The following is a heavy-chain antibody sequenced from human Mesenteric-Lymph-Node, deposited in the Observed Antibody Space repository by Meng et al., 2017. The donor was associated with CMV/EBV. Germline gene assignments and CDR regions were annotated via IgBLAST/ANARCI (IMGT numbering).Heavy chain of an antibody. D-gene: IGHD2-2*01. J-gene: IGHJ6*02. CDR1: GGTFSGYA. CDR2: IIPIFGTA. Sequence: SVKVSCKASGGTFSGYAISWVRQAPGQGLEWMGGIIPIFGTANYAQKFQGRVTITTDESTSTAYMELSSLRSEDTAVYYCARIVVVPAAPTGYYYYGMDVWGQGTTVTVSS. CDR3: ARIVVVPAAPTGYYYYGMDV. V-gene: IGHV1-69*05.